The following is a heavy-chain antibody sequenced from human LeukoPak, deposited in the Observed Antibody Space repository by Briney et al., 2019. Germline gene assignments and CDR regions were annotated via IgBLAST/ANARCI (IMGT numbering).Heavy chain of an antibody. CDR3: ARSITMVRGVLP. V-gene: IGHV4-34*01. D-gene: IGHD3-10*01. CDR2: INHSGST. CDR1: GGSFSGYY. J-gene: IGHJ5*02. Sequence: SETLSLTCAVYGGSFSGYYWSWIRQPPGKGREWIGEINHSGSTNYNPSLKSRVTISVDTYKNQFSLKLSSVTAADAAVYYCARSITMVRGVLPWGQGTLVTVSS.